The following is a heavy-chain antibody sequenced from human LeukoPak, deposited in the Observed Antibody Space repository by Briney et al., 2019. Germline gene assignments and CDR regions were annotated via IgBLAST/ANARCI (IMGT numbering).Heavy chain of an antibody. CDR2: IWSDGTNR. V-gene: IGHV3-33*01. CDR1: GFIFSHYA. J-gene: IGHJ4*02. D-gene: IGHD4-11*01. CDR3: ARDAQRGFDYSNSLQY. Sequence: GGSLRLSCAASGFIFSHYAPHWVRQAPGKGLEWVAVIWSDGTNRYYGDSMKGRFSISRDDSQKRVFLQMNNLRADDTAVYYCARDAQRGFDYSNSLQYWGQGALVTVSS.